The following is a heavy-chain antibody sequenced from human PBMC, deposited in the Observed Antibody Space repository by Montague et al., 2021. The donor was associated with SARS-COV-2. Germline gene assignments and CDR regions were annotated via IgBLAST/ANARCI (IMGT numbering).Heavy chain of an antibody. J-gene: IGHJ6*02. CDR1: GGSIDSYY. Sequence: SDTLSLTCTVSGGSIDSYYWSWIRRPPGKGLEWIGCIFHSGRTYXNPSLKSRVSMSVDTSKNQVSLRLSSLTAADTAVYYCARGGYYDNTGYYSDYYYDRDVWGQGTPVTVSS. V-gene: IGHV4-59*07. D-gene: IGHD3-22*01. CDR2: IFHSGRT. CDR3: ARGGYYDNTGYYSDYYYDRDV.